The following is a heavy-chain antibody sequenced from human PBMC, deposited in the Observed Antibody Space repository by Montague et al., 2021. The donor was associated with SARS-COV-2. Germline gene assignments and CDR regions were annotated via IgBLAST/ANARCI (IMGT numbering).Heavy chain of an antibody. J-gene: IGHJ4*02. CDR3: VKWVEGSSELFDF. Sequence: SLRLSCAASGFTFSTYAMTWARQDPGKGLEWVSSISGSGDRTYYADSVKGRFTISRDNSRDTVSLQMDSLRAGDTAVYYCVKWVEGSSELFDFWGQGTLVTVSS. D-gene: IGHD6-6*01. CDR1: GFTFSTYA. CDR2: ISGSGDRT. V-gene: IGHV3-23*01.